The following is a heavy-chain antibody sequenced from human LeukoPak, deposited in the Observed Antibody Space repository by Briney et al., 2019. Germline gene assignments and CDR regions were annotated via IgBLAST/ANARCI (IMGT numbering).Heavy chain of an antibody. D-gene: IGHD1-26*01. Sequence: PSETLSLTCVVSGFSIRSGYYWGWIRQPPGKGLEWIGNLHPAGTAFYNSSLESRVAMSIDTSKNQFSLKLSSVTAADTAVYYCAREAERQIVNWGQGTPVTVSS. V-gene: IGHV4-38-2*02. CDR3: AREAERQIVN. CDR1: GFSIRSGYY. CDR2: LHPAGTA. J-gene: IGHJ4*02.